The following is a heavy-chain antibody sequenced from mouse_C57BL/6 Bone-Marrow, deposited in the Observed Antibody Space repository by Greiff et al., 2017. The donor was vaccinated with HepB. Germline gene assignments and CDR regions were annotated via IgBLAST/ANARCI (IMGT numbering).Heavy chain of an antibody. V-gene: IGHV1-76*01. CDR2: IYPGSGNT. CDR3: ARLNPYDGYYFDY. D-gene: IGHD2-3*01. CDR1: GYTFTDYY. Sequence: QVQLQQSGAELVRPGASVKLSCKASGYTFTDYYINWVKQRPGQGLEWIARIYPGSGNTYYNEKFKGKATLTAEKSSSTAYMQLSSLTSEDSAVYFCARLNPYDGYYFDYWGQGTTLTVSS. J-gene: IGHJ2*01.